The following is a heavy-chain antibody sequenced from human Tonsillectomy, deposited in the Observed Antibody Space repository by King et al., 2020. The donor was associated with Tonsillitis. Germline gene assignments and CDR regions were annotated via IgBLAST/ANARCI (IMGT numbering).Heavy chain of an antibody. CDR3: AGYDFWSGYGDFDY. V-gene: IGHV4-39*01. J-gene: IGHJ4*02. Sequence: LQLQESGPGLLKPSETLSLTCTVSGGSISSASYYWGWIRQPPGKGLEWIVSIYYGGSTYYNPSLQSRVTISVDTSKNQFSLKLTSVTAADTAVYYCAGYDFWSGYGDFDYWGQGTLVTVSS. CDR2: IYYGGST. D-gene: IGHD3-3*01. CDR1: GGSISSASYY.